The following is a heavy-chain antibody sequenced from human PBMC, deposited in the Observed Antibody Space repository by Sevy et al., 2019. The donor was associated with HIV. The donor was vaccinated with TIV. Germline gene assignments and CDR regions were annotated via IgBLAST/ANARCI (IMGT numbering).Heavy chain of an antibody. D-gene: IGHD2-2*01. CDR1: GYIFINYW. V-gene: IGHV5-10-1*01. J-gene: IGHJ4*02. CDR3: ARLYCTSTSCYLDY. Sequence: GESLKISCKGSGYIFINYWITWVRQMPGKGLELMGKIDPSDFESKYSPSFQGHVTISADKSSSTAYLQWDSLEASDTAMYYCARLYCTSTSCYLDYWGQGTLVTVSS. CDR2: IDPSDFES.